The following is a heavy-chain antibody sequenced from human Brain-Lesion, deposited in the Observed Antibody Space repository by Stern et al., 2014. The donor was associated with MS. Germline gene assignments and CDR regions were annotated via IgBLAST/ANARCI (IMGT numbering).Heavy chain of an antibody. J-gene: IGHJ4*02. CDR1: GYTFTGYY. Sequence: VQLVESGAEVKKPGASVKVSCKASGYTFTGYYMHWVRQAPGQGLEWMGWINAKSGGTNYAKKFQGWDPLTRGKPINTHFMDMRRLRSDDTAVYYCATYYYYSTGYNDFWGQGTLVTVSS. V-gene: IGHV1-2*04. CDR2: INAKSGGT. CDR3: ATYYYYSTGYNDF. D-gene: IGHD3-22*01.